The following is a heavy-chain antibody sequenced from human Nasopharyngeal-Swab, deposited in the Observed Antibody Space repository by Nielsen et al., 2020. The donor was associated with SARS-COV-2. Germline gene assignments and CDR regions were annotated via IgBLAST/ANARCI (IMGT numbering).Heavy chain of an antibody. D-gene: IGHD5-18*01. CDR3: TRDFPFSVDTATRGYMDV. V-gene: IGHV3-49*03. CDR2: IRNKDYGGTT. CDR1: GFTFGDYE. J-gene: IGHJ6*03. Sequence: GESLKISCTASGFTFGDYEMNWFRQAQGKGLEWVTYIRNKDYGGTTDSAASVRGRFTISRDDSKNIAYLQMNSLTTEDTTVYYCTRDFPFSVDTATRGYMDVWGKGTTVTVSS.